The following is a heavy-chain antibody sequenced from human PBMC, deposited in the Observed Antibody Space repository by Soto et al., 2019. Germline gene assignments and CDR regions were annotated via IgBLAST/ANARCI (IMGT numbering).Heavy chain of an antibody. D-gene: IGHD1-20*01. V-gene: IGHV1-69*01. Sequence: SANGSCQASGVTFSSYAIRCVRQSPGQGLEWMGGIIPIFGTANYAEKFQGRVTITADESTSTAYMELSSLRSEDTAVYYCASEGNWNDDFDIWGQGTMATDS. J-gene: IGHJ3*02. CDR2: IIPIFGTA. CDR1: GVTFSSYA. CDR3: ASEGNWNDDFDI.